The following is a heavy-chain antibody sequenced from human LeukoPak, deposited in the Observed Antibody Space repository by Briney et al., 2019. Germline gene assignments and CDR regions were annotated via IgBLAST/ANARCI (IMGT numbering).Heavy chain of an antibody. D-gene: IGHD5-18*01. V-gene: IGHV4-34*01. Sequence: PSETLSLTCAVYGGSFSGYYWSWIRQPPGKGLEWIGEINHNGSTNYNPSLKSRVTISVDTSKNQFSLKLSSVTAADTAVYYCARVVRGYSYGYLYYFDYWGQGTLVTVSS. J-gene: IGHJ4*02. CDR2: INHNGST. CDR1: GGSFSGYY. CDR3: ARVVRGYSYGYLYYFDY.